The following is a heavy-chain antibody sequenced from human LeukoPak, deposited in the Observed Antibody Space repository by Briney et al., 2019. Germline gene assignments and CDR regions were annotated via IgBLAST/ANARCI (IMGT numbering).Heavy chain of an antibody. Sequence: GGSLRLSCAASGFTFSSYEMNWVRQAPGKGLEWVSYISSSGSTIYYADSAKGRFTISRDNAKNSLYLQMNSLRAEDTAVYYCARSGTPLITIFGVVPPPTFDIWGQGTMVTVSS. D-gene: IGHD3-3*01. CDR1: GFTFSSYE. V-gene: IGHV3-48*03. CDR3: ARSGTPLITIFGVVPPPTFDI. J-gene: IGHJ3*02. CDR2: ISSSGSTI.